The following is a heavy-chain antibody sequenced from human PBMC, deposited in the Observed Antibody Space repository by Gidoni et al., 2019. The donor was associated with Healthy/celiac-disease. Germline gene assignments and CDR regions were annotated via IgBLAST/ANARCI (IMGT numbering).Heavy chain of an antibody. Sequence: QVQLVQSGAEVKKPGASVKVSCKASGYTFTSYDINWVRQATGQGLEWMGWMNPNSGNTGYAQKFQGRVTMTRNTSISTAYMELSSLRSEDTAVYYCARGFKITSLITIFGVVIIFYYYYYMDVWGKGTTVTVSS. V-gene: IGHV1-8*01. J-gene: IGHJ6*03. CDR3: ARGFKITSLITIFGVVIIFYYYYYMDV. D-gene: IGHD3-3*01. CDR1: GYTFTSYD. CDR2: MNPNSGNT.